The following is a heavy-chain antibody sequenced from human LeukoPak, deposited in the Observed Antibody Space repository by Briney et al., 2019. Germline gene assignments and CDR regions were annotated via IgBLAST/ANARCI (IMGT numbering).Heavy chain of an antibody. V-gene: IGHV3-21*01. D-gene: IGHD4-17*01. Sequence: GGSLRLSCAASGFTFSSYSMNWVRQAPGKGLEWVSSISSSSSYIYYTDSVKGRLTISRDNAKNSLYLQMNSLRAEDTAVYYCARDLTAVTAGYWYFDLWGRGTLVTVSS. CDR3: ARDLTAVTAGYWYFDL. CDR1: GFTFSSYS. J-gene: IGHJ2*01. CDR2: ISSSSSYI.